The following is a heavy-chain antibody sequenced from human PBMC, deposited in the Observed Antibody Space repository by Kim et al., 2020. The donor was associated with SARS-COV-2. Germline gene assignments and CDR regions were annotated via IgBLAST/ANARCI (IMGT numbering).Heavy chain of an antibody. D-gene: IGHD6-19*01. CDR2: IKSETDGGAT. CDR1: RSTFSKAW. V-gene: IGHV3-15*01. CDR3: TTDGGGWSHFYYGLDV. J-gene: IGHJ6*01. Sequence: GGSLRLSCVASRSTFSKAWMSWVRQAPGKGLEWVGRIKSETDGGATDYAAPVKGRFTISRDDSKKILYLQMNSLKTEDTAVYYCTTDGGGWSHFYYGLDV.